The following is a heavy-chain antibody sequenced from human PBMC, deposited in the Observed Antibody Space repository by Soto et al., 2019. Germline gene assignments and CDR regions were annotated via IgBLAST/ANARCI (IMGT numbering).Heavy chain of an antibody. D-gene: IGHD3-10*01. Sequence: SETLSLTCTVSGGSINGYYWSWIRQPPGKGLEWVGYIYYSGSTNYNPSLKSRVTISVDTSKNQFSLKLSSVTAADTAVYYCARGRRITMVRGVIFFDYWGQGTLVTVSS. CDR3: ARGRRITMVRGVIFFDY. CDR1: GGSINGYY. V-gene: IGHV4-59*12. J-gene: IGHJ4*02. CDR2: IYYSGST.